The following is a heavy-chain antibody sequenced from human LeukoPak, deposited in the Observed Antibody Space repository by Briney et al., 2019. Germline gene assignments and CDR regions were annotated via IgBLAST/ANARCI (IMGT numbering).Heavy chain of an antibody. CDR1: GFTFSAYV. D-gene: IGHD2-8*02. Sequence: PGGSLRLSCAASGFTFSAYVMHWVRQAPGKGLECVAVISNDGNEKYYADSVKCRFSISRDNSKNTLFLQMSGLRTEDTAVYYCVRDGGYTGGWTYGAGDYWGQGTLVTVSS. J-gene: IGHJ4*01. CDR2: ISNDGNEK. CDR3: VRDGGYTGGWTYGAGDY. V-gene: IGHV3-30*04.